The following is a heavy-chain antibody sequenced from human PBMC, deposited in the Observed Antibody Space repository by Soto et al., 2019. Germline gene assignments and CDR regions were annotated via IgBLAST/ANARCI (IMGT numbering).Heavy chain of an antibody. CDR2: IYHSGST. Sequence: PSETLSLTCTVSVGSISTTTYFWAWIRQPPGKGLEWIGSIYHSGSTSYNPSLDNRVTISVDTAKNQFSLRLTSVTAADTVVYFCARNTRATMSDYYYYMDVWGKGTTVTVSS. CDR3: ARNTRATMSDYYYYMDV. CDR1: VGSISTTTYF. D-gene: IGHD5-12*01. V-gene: IGHV4-39*01. J-gene: IGHJ6*03.